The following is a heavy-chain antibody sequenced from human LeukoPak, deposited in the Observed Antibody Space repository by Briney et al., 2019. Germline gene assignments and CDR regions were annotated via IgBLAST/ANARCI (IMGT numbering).Heavy chain of an antibody. D-gene: IGHD4-17*01. J-gene: IGHJ1*01. CDR1: GFTFSNYA. CDR3: AKDISYGDYFEYFQH. CDR2: ITHSGVST. V-gene: IGHV3-23*01. Sequence: GGSLRLSCAASGFTFSNYAISWVRQAPGKGLEWVSSITHSGVSTFYADSVKGRFTISRDNSKNSLYLQMNSLRAEDAALYYCAKDISYGDYFEYFQHWGQGTLVTVSS.